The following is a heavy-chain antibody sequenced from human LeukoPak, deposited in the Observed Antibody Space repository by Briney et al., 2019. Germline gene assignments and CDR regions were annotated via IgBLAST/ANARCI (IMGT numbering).Heavy chain of an antibody. J-gene: IGHJ4*02. V-gene: IGHV4-4*07. Sequence: SETLSLTCTVSGGSISSYYWCWIRQPAGKGLEWIGRIYTSGSTNYNPSLKSRVTMSVDTSKNQFSLKLSSVTAADTAVYYCARGSPLMYYYGSGSADYYFDYWGQGTLVTVSS. CDR1: GGSISSYY. D-gene: IGHD3-10*01. CDR3: ARGSPLMYYYGSGSADYYFDY. CDR2: IYTSGST.